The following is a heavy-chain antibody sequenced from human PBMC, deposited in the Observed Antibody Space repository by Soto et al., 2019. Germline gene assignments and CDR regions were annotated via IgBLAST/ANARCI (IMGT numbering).Heavy chain of an antibody. J-gene: IGHJ4*02. CDR3: AGLFPYQRSGYHLEY. D-gene: IGHD3-22*01. V-gene: IGHV4-39*01. CDR2: IYYLGNT. Sequence: NPSETLSLTCTVSGGSISSTSSYWGWIRQPPGKGLEWVGSIYYLGNTYYNPSLGSRVTISVDTSKNQFSLKLSSVTAADTAVFYCAGLFPYQRSGYHLEYSAQRTSVTVSS. CDR1: GGSISSTSSY.